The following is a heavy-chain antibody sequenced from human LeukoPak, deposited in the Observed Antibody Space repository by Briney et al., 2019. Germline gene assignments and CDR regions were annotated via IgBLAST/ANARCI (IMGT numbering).Heavy chain of an antibody. CDR1: GGSFSGYY. V-gene: IGHV4-34*01. D-gene: IGHD5-24*01. CDR3: ARGGYNSAGEGYFYFDY. J-gene: IGHJ4*02. CDR2: INHSGST. Sequence: SETLSLTCAVYGGSFSGYYWSWIRQPPGKGLEWIGEINHSGSTNYNPSLKSRVTISVDTSKNQFSLRLSSVTAADTAVYYCARGGYNSAGEGYFYFDYWGQGTLVTVSS.